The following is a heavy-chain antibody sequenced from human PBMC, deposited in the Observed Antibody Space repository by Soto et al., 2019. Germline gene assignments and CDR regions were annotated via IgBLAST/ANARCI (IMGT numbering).Heavy chain of an antibody. V-gene: IGHV4-59*01. CDR2: IYYSGST. CDR3: ARVGDFWSFNFDY. J-gene: IGHJ4*02. CDR1: GGSISSYY. Sequence: TLSLTCTVSGGSISSYYWSWIRQPPGKGLEWIGYIYYSGSTNYNPSLKSRVTISVDTSKNQFSLKLSSVTAADTAVYYCARVGDFWSFNFDYWGQGTLVSVSS. D-gene: IGHD3-3*01.